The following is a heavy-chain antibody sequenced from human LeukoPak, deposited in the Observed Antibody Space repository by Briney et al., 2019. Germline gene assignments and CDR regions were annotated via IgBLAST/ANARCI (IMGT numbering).Heavy chain of an antibody. Sequence: GGSLRLSCAASGFTFSSYEMNWVRQAPGKGLEWVSYISSSGSTIYYADSVKGRFTISRDNAKNSLYLQMNSQRAEDTAVYYCVTIHVDTAMDYFDYWGQGTLVTVSS. J-gene: IGHJ4*02. CDR3: VTIHVDTAMDYFDY. CDR2: ISSSGSTI. D-gene: IGHD5-18*01. V-gene: IGHV3-48*03. CDR1: GFTFSSYE.